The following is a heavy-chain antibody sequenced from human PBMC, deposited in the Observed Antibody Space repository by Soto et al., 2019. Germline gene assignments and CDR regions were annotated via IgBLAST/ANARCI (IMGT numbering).Heavy chain of an antibody. Sequence: QVQLVQSGADVKTPGAAVRVSCKAAGYTFTGYYVHWVREAPGQGRGWMGWINQETGGTSYAQKFQGRVTLSRDTSITTAYVELSRLRFDSAAVYFCARASYQVISDGIDVWGQGTTVTVSS. J-gene: IGHJ6*02. D-gene: IGHD2-2*01. CDR3: ARASYQVISDGIDV. CDR2: INQETGGT. V-gene: IGHV1-2*02. CDR1: GYTFTGYY.